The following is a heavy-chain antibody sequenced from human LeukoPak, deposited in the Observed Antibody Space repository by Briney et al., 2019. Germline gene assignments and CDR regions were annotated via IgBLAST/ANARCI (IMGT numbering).Heavy chain of an antibody. CDR2: IYYSGST. V-gene: IGHV4-59*01. D-gene: IGHD3-10*01. CDR3: ARGSRGYKGIPDY. Sequence: SETLSLTCTVSGDSISSYYWSWIRQPPGKGLEWIGYIYYSGSTNYNPSLRSRVTISVDTSKNQLSLKVSSVTAADTAVYYCARGSRGYKGIPDYWGQGTLVTVSS. CDR1: GDSISSYY. J-gene: IGHJ4*02.